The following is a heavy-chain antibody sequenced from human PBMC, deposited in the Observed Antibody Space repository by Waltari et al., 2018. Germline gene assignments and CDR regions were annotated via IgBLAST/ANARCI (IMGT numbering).Heavy chain of an antibody. CDR2: ISGSSSRI. Sequence: EVQLLESGGGLVHPGGSLTLSCAVSGFPFSSYAMSWVRQAPGKGLEWVSTISGSSSRIHYADSVKGRLTISRDNSKNTLFLQMNSLRPEDTAVYFWAKDRVGYFDLLVRAFDFWGPGTMVIVSS. CDR3: AKDRVGYFDLLVRAFDF. J-gene: IGHJ3*01. D-gene: IGHD3-9*01. V-gene: IGHV3-23*01. CDR1: GFPFSSYA.